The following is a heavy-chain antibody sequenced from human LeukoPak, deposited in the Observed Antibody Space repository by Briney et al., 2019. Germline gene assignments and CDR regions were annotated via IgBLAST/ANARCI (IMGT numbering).Heavy chain of an antibody. CDR2: IYYSGST. CDR3: ARLPRCGGDCPPFDY. Sequence: SETLSLTCTVSGGSISSYYWSWIRQPPGKGLEWIGYIYYSGSTNYNPSLKSRVTISVDTSKNQFSLKLSSVTAADTAVYYCARLPRCGGDCPPFDYWGQGTLVTVSS. D-gene: IGHD2-21*02. J-gene: IGHJ4*02. CDR1: GGSISSYY. V-gene: IGHV4-59*01.